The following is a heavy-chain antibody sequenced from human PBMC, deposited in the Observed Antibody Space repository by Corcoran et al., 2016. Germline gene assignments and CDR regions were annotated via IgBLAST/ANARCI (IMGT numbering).Heavy chain of an antibody. J-gene: IGHJ6*02. Sequence: EVQLVQSGAEVKKPGESLKISCQGSGYSFTNYWIGWVRQMPGRGLEWMGIIYPGDSDTIYSPSFQGQVTISADRSISTAYLQWSTLETSDTAIYYCARHSEIDCSNGVCPGVRYYYYGMDVWGQGTTVTVSS. V-gene: IGHV5-51*01. D-gene: IGHD2-8*01. CDR1: GYSFTNYW. CDR2: IYPGDSDT. CDR3: ARHSEIDCSNGVCPGVRYYYYGMDV.